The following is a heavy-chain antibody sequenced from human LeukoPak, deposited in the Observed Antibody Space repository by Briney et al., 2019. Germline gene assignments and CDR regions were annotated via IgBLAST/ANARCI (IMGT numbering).Heavy chain of an antibody. Sequence: PGGSLRLSCAASGFTFSSYGMHWVRQAPGKGLEWVAVIWYDGSNKYYADSVKGRFTISRDNSKNTLYLQMNSLRAEDTAVYYCAGGTGLLWFGELLRNYYYYGMDVWGKGTTVTVSS. V-gene: IGHV3-33*01. CDR2: IWYDGSNK. CDR1: GFTFSSYG. CDR3: AGGTGLLWFGELLRNYYYYGMDV. J-gene: IGHJ6*04. D-gene: IGHD3-10*01.